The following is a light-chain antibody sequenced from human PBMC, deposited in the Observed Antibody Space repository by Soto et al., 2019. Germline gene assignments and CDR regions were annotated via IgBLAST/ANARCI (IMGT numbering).Light chain of an antibody. V-gene: IGKV3-20*01. CDR3: QQYGSSPLIT. CDR2: GAS. J-gene: IGKJ5*01. CDR1: QSVSSSY. Sequence: ELVLTQSPGTLSLSPGERATLSCRASQSVSSSYLAWYQQKPGQAPRLLIYGASSRATGIPDRFSGSGSGTDFTLTISRLEPEDFAVYYCQQYGSSPLITFGQGTRLE.